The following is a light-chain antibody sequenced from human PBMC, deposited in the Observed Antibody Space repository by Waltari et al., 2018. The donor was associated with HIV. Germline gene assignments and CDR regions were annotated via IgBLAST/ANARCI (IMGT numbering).Light chain of an antibody. CDR2: ATS. V-gene: IGKV1-39*01. CDR1: QTFNTY. J-gene: IGKJ1*01. Sequence: DIPMTQSPSSLSASVGDRVSITCRASQTFNTYLNWYQQKPGKAPNLLIFATSTLQSGVPSRFSGSGSGTDFTLTISSLQPEDFATYYCQQSYSSPRTFGQGTKVEVK. CDR3: QQSYSSPRT.